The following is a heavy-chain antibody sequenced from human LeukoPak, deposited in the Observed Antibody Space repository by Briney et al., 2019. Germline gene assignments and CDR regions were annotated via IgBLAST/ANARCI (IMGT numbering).Heavy chain of an antibody. Sequence: PGGSLRLSCAASGFTFDDYGMSWVRQAPGKGLEWVSVIYSGGSTYYADSVKGRFTISRDNSKNTLYLQMNSLRAEDTAVYYCAREMATWGQGTLVTVSS. J-gene: IGHJ5*02. CDR1: GFTFDDYG. CDR2: IYSGGST. CDR3: AREMAT. V-gene: IGHV3-53*01. D-gene: IGHD5-24*01.